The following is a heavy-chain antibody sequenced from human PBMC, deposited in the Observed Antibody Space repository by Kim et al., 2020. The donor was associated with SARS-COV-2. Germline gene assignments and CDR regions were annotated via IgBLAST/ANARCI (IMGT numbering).Heavy chain of an antibody. V-gene: IGHV4-34*01. CDR3: ARGDDYYGSGCSAY. CDR1: GDPFSGYF. Sequence: SETLSLTCAVNGDPFSGYFWSWIRQSPGKGLEWIGEINADGSTTINPSLESRVTMSVDRMTKHFSLNLGSVTAADTAVYYCARGDDYYGSGCSAYWGRGT. D-gene: IGHD3-10*01. CDR2: INADGST. J-gene: IGHJ4*02.